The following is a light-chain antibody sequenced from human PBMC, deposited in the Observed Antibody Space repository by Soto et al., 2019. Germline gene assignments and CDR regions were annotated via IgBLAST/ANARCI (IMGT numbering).Light chain of an antibody. CDR1: SSDVGGYNY. Sequence: QSALTQPPSASGSPGQSVTISCTGTSSDVGGYNYVSWYQQHPGKAPKLMIYEVSKRPSGVPDRFSGSKSGNTASLTVSGLQAEEEADYYCISYAGSNSVVFGGGTKVTVL. J-gene: IGLJ2*01. CDR2: EVS. V-gene: IGLV2-8*01. CDR3: ISYAGSNSVV.